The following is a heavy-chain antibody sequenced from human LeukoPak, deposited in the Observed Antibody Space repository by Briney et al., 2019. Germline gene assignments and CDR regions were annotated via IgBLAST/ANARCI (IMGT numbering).Heavy chain of an antibody. V-gene: IGHV3-7*01. CDR2: IKQDGSEK. J-gene: IGHJ4*02. CDR3: ARGHHRYSSSWYLDY. CDR1: GFTFSTYW. D-gene: IGHD6-13*01. Sequence: GGSLRLSCAASGFTFSTYWMSWGRQAPGKGLEWVANIKQDGSEKYYVDSVTGRFTISRDNAKNSLYLQMNSLRAEDTAVYYCARGHHRYSSSWYLDYWGQGTLVTVSS.